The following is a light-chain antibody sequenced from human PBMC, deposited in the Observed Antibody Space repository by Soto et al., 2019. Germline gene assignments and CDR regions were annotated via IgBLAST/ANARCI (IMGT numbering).Light chain of an antibody. Sequence: EVVLTQSPATLSLSPGERATLSCRASQNVRTFLDWYQQKPSQPPRLLIYGASNRATGIPARFSGSGSGTDFTLTISSLEPEDFAVYYCQQHSHWPPWTFGQGTRVEIQ. J-gene: IGKJ1*01. CDR1: QNVRTF. V-gene: IGKV3-11*01. CDR2: GAS. CDR3: QQHSHWPPWT.